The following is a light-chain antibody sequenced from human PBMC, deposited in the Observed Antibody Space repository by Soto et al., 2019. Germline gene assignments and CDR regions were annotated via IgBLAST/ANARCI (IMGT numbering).Light chain of an antibody. CDR2: DAY. CDR3: QQRHMWPIT. J-gene: IGKJ5*01. Sequence: ELVMTQSPATLSVSPGERATLSCRASQFLSSNYLSWYQQKPGQAPRLLIYDAYNRATGIPPRFSGSGSGTDFTLTISSLEPEDSAVYYCQQRHMWPITFGQGTRLEI. CDR1: QFLSSNY. V-gene: IGKV3D-20*02.